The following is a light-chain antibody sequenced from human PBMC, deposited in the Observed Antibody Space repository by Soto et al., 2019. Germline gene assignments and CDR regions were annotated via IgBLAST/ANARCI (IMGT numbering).Light chain of an antibody. Sequence: QSALTQPPSASGSPGQSVTISCTGTSSDVGGYNYVSWYQQHPGKAPKLMIYEVTKRPSGVPDRFSGSKSGNTASLTVSGLQAEDEADYYCCSYAGDYMFVFGTGTKLTVL. V-gene: IGLV2-8*01. CDR2: EVT. J-gene: IGLJ1*01. CDR1: SSDVGGYNY. CDR3: CSYAGDYMFV.